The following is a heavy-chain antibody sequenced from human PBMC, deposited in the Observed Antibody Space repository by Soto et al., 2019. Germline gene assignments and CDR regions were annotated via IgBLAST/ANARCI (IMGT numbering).Heavy chain of an antibody. CDR3: ARDEPPYDCSSTSCYGPHAFDI. J-gene: IGHJ3*02. D-gene: IGHD2-2*01. V-gene: IGHV1-69*04. CDR1: GGTFSSYT. CDR2: IIPILGIA. Sequence: SVKVSCKASGGTFSSYTISWVRQAPGQGLEWMGRIIPILGIANYAQKFQGRVTITADKSTSTAYMELSSLRSEDTAVYYCARDEPPYDCSSTSCYGPHAFDIWGQGTMVTVSS.